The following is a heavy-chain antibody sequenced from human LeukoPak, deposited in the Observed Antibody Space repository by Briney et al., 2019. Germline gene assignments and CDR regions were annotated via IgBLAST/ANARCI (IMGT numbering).Heavy chain of an antibody. J-gene: IGHJ6*03. V-gene: IGHV3-48*01. Sequence: GGSLRLSCAASGFTFSSYEMNWVRQAPGKGLEWVSYISSSSSTIYYADSVKGRFTISRDNAKNSLYLQMNSLRAEDTAVYYCARDGYCSGGSCFYYMDVWGKGTTVTVSS. D-gene: IGHD2-15*01. CDR1: GFTFSSYE. CDR2: ISSSSSTI. CDR3: ARDGYCSGGSCFYYMDV.